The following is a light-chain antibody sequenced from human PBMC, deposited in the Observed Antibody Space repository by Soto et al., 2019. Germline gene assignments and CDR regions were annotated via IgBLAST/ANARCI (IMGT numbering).Light chain of an antibody. CDR1: HAIINY. Sequence: DIQMTQSPSSLSASVGDRVTITCQACHAIINYLNGFHQKPGEAPKLLIFDAFKLRTGVPSRVSGSGSGTDFTLTISSLQPEDIATYYCQQYDNLPVTFGGGTKVEIK. J-gene: IGKJ4*01. V-gene: IGKV1-33*01. CDR2: DAF. CDR3: QQYDNLPVT.